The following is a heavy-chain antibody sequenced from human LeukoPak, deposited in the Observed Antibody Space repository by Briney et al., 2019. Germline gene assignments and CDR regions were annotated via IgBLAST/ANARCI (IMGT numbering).Heavy chain of an antibody. CDR2: INPNSGGT. J-gene: IGHJ5*02. CDR3: ARERVVAPYNWFDP. V-gene: IGHV1-2*02. Sequence: ASVKVSCKASGYTFTGYYMHWVRQAPGQGLEWMGWINPNSGGTNYAQKFQGRVTMTRDTSISTAYMELSRLRSDDTAVYYCARERVVAPYNWFDPWGQGTLATVSS. D-gene: IGHD2-15*01. CDR1: GYTFTGYY.